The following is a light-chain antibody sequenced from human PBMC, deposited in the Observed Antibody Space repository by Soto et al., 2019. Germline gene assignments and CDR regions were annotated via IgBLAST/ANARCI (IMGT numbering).Light chain of an antibody. CDR3: QVWDTHSDQVV. CDR1: NIGAKT. CDR2: YDS. Sequence: SSELTQPPSVSVAPGKTASLTCGGDNIGAKTVHWYQQKPGQAPVLVISYDSDRPSGITERFSGSNSGNPATLTISRVEAGDEADYYCQVWDTHSDQVVFGGGTKVTVL. J-gene: IGLJ2*01. V-gene: IGLV3-21*01.